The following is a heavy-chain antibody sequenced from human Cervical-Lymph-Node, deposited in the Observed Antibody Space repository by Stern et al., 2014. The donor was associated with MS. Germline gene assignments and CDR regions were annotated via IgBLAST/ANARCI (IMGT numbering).Heavy chain of an antibody. V-gene: IGHV4-39*01. Sequence: QLVESGPGLVKPSETLSLTCTVSGGSISRSSSYWGWIRQPPGRRLEWIGSIYNSGNTYYNPSLESRVTLSVDTSKNQYSPKLSSVTAADTAVYYCARPGSGTYYNPYFDYWGQGTLVTVSS. J-gene: IGHJ4*02. CDR3: ARPGSGTYYNPYFDY. CDR2: IYNSGNT. CDR1: GGSISRSSSY. D-gene: IGHD3-10*01.